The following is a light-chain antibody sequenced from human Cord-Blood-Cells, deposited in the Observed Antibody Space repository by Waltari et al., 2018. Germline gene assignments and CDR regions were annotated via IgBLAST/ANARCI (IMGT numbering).Light chain of an antibody. Sequence: DIVMTQSPDSLAVSLGERATINCKSSQSVLYSSNNKNYLAWYQQKPGQLLKRLFEWAYTRESGVTDRVSGRGYGTDFSRTISSLQAEDVAVYYCQQYYSTITFGQETRLEIK. CDR3: QQYYSTIT. CDR2: WAY. V-gene: IGKV4-1*01. CDR1: QSVLYSSNNKNY. J-gene: IGKJ5*01.